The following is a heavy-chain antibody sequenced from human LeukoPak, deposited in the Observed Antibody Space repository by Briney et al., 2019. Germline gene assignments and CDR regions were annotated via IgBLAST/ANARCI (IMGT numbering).Heavy chain of an antibody. CDR3: ASCSGSTTTPLED. J-gene: IGHJ4*02. V-gene: IGHV3-21*01. CDR2: ISSSSSYI. CDR1: GFTFSSYS. D-gene: IGHD4-17*01. Sequence: GGSLRLSCAASGFTFSSYSMNWVRQAPGKGLEWVSSISSSSSYIYYADSVKGRFTISRDNAKNSLYLQMNSLRAEDTAVYYCASCSGSTTTPLEDWGQGTLVTVSS.